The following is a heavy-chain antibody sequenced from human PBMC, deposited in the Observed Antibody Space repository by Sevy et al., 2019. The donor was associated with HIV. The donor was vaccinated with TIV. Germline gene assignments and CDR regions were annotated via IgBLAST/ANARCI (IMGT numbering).Heavy chain of an antibody. CDR2: INPNSGGT. D-gene: IGHD2-15*01. Sequence: ASVKVSCKASGYTFTGYYMHWVRQAPGQGLEWMGWINPNSGGTNYAQKFQGRVTMTRDTSISTAYMELSRLRSDDTAVYYCARDDGYCSGGSCFPCFDPWGQGTLVTVSS. CDR3: ARDDGYCSGGSCFPCFDP. CDR1: GYTFTGYY. V-gene: IGHV1-2*02. J-gene: IGHJ5*02.